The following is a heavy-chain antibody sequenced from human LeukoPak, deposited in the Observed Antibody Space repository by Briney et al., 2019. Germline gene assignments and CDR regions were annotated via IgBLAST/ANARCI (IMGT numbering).Heavy chain of an antibody. CDR1: GFTFSSYA. V-gene: IGHV3-23*01. CDR3: ARDLEMVGYAFDI. J-gene: IGHJ3*02. CDR2: MSGSGSST. D-gene: IGHD3-3*01. Sequence: GGSLRLSCAASGFTFSSYAMNWVRQAPGKGLEWVSGMSGSGSSTYYADSVKGRFTISRDNSKSTLYLQMNSLRAEDTAVYYCARDLEMVGYAFDIWGQGTMVTVSS.